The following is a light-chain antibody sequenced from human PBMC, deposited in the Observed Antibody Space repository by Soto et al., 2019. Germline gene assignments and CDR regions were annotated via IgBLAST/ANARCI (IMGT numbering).Light chain of an antibody. Sequence: IVLTHSPGTLSLSPGERVTLSCLASQSVTTRLAWYQHKPGQAPTLLMSGASNRASGVPVRFSGSGSGTDFTLTITRLEPEDFALYYCQQSGGSPITFGLGTRLEIK. CDR1: QSVTTR. CDR3: QQSGGSPIT. V-gene: IGKV3-20*01. CDR2: GAS. J-gene: IGKJ5*01.